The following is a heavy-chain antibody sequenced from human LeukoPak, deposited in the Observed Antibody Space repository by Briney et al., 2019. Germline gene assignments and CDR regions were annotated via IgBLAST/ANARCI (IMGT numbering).Heavy chain of an antibody. CDR1: GFTFSSYA. CDR2: ISYDGSNK. D-gene: IGHD3-22*01. Sequence: GGSLRLSCAASGFTFSSYAMHWVRQAPGKGLEWVAVISYDGSNKYYADSVKGRFTISRDNSKNTLYLQMNSLRAENTAVYYCARAPQSWDYDGSGIDYWGQGTLVTVSS. J-gene: IGHJ4*02. CDR3: ARAPQSWDYDGSGIDY. V-gene: IGHV3-30-3*01.